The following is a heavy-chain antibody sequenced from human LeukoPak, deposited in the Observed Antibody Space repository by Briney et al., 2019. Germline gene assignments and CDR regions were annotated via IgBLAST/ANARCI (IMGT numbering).Heavy chain of an antibody. D-gene: IGHD2-15*01. CDR1: GFTFSSSA. CDR2: VSNNGGYT. V-gene: IGHV3-23*01. CDR3: AKQLGYCSDGSCYFPY. Sequence: GGSLRLSCAASGFTFSSSAMSWVRQAPGKGLEWVSAVSNNGGYTYYADSVQGRFTISRDNSKSTLCLQMNSLRAEDTAVYYCAKQLGYCSDGSCYFPYWGQGTLVTVSS. J-gene: IGHJ4*02.